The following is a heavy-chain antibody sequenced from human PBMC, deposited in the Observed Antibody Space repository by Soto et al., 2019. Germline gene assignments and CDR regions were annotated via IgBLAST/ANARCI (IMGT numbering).Heavy chain of an antibody. D-gene: IGHD3-10*01. CDR2: IYWNDDT. J-gene: IGHJ3*01. CDR1: GFSLTTSGVG. V-gene: IGHV2-5*01. Sequence: QITLKESGPTLVKPTQPLTLTCTFSGFSLTTSGVGVGWIRQPPGKALEWLALIYWNDDTRYSPSLKNRVTITTDTSKNQVVLTMTDMAAVDTATYYCARRLTVVPLAFDLWGQGTMVTVSS. CDR3: ARRLTVVPLAFDL.